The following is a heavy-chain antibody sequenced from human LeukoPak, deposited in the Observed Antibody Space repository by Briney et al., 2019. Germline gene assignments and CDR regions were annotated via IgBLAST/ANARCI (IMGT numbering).Heavy chain of an antibody. CDR3: ARPESCSGGSCPDY. D-gene: IGHD2-15*01. CDR2: INPNSGGT. J-gene: IGHJ4*02. CDR1: GYTFTVYY. Sequence: ASVKVSRKASGYTFTVYYMHWVRQAPGQGLGCMGCINPNSGGTNYAQNFQGRVTMTRDTSISTAYMELSRLRSDDTAVYYCARPESCSGGSCPDYWGQGSLVGDCS. V-gene: IGHV1-2*02.